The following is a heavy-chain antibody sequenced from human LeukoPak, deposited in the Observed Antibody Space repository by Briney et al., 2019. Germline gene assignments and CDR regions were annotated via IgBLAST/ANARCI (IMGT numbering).Heavy chain of an antibody. D-gene: IGHD6-6*01. J-gene: IGHJ4*02. V-gene: IGHV4-39*07. CDR1: GASLSTSPYY. CDR2: INYSGST. CDR3: ARGPGWRLAARPFDY. Sequence: PSETLSLTCSVSGASLSTSPYYWNWIRQSPGKGLEWIAEINYSGSTNYNPSLKSRVTISIDTSKNQFSLKLSPVTAADTAVYYCARGPGWRLAARPFDYWGQGTLVTVSS.